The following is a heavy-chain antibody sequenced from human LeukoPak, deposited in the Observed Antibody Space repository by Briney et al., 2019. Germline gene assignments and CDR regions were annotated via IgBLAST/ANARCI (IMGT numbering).Heavy chain of an antibody. Sequence: ASVKVSCKASGYTFTNYAIHWVRQAPGQGLEWMGWINAGNGDRKYSEKFQGRVTTTRDTSASTAYMELSSLRSEDTAIYYCARSSGYYYQYFDYWGQGSLVTVSS. CDR2: INAGNGDR. CDR1: GYTFTNYA. D-gene: IGHD3-22*01. CDR3: ARSSGYYYQYFDY. J-gene: IGHJ4*02. V-gene: IGHV1-3*01.